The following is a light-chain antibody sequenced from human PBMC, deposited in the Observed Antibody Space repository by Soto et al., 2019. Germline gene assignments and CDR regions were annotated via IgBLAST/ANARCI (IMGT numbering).Light chain of an antibody. Sequence: EIVVTQSPATLSVSPGERVTLSCRASQSVSSSLAWYQQRPGQSPRLLIYDTSTRAAGISARFSGSGSGTDFTLTISSPQSEDFAVYYCQQYIDWPPGTFGQGTAVDIK. CDR3: QQYIDWPPGT. CDR1: QSVSSS. J-gene: IGKJ1*01. CDR2: DTS. V-gene: IGKV3-15*01.